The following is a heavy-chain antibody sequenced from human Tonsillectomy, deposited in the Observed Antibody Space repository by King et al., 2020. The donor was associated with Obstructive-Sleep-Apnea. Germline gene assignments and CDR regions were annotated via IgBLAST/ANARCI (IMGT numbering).Heavy chain of an antibody. CDR3: VKGCSRTDCYGAYGMDV. D-gene: IGHD2-2*01. V-gene: IGHV3-64D*09. J-gene: IGHJ6*02. CDR2: SRNDGSTT. Sequence: VQLVESGGGLVQPGGSLRLSCSASGLTLGTTSMQWVRQAPGKGLEFVSASRNDGSTTYYADSVKGRFTISRDNSKNTLYLQMSSLRVEDSAVYYCVKGCSRTDCYGAYGMDVWGQGTTVTVSS. CDR1: GLTLGTTS.